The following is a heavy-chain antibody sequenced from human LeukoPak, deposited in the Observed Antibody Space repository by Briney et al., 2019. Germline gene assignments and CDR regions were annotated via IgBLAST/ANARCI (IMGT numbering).Heavy chain of an antibody. J-gene: IGHJ3*02. V-gene: IGHV4-59*01. CDR2: IYYSGYS. D-gene: IGHD3-22*01. CDR1: GCSLSSYY. CDR3: ARDPHYYDSSGYPTPYAFDI. Sequence: SETLSLTCTVSGCSLSSYYWSWILQPPGEGLEGIVYIYYSGYSNYNPSLNSQVTISVDTSKNQFSLKLSSVTAADTAVYYCARDPHYYDSSGYPTPYAFDIWGQGTMVTVSS.